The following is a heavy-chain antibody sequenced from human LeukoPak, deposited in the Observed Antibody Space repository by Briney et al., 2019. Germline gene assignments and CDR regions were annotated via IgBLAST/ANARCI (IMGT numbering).Heavy chain of an antibody. CDR1: GFTFSSYS. J-gene: IGHJ4*02. D-gene: IGHD2-15*01. CDR3: ARVWEGSGGYCSGGSCYSIDY. Sequence: GGSLRLSCAASGFTFSSYSMNWVRQAPGKGLEWVSSISSSSSYIYYAYSVKGRFTSSRDKAKNSLYLKMNSLRAEDTAMYYWARVWEGSGGYCSGGSCYSIDYWGQGTLVTVSS. V-gene: IGHV3-21*01. CDR2: ISSSSSYI.